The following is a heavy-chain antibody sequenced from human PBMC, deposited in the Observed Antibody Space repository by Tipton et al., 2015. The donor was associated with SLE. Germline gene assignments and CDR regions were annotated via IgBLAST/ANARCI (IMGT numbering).Heavy chain of an antibody. CDR1: GGSISSYY. J-gene: IGHJ4*02. CDR2: INHSGST. CDR3: ANMRGLQNFDY. V-gene: IGHV4-34*01. Sequence: TLSLTCTVSGGSISSYYWSWIRQPPGKGLEWIGEINHSGSTNYNPSLKSRVTISVDTSKNQFSLKLSSVTAADTAVYYCANMRGLQNFDYWGQGTLVTVSS.